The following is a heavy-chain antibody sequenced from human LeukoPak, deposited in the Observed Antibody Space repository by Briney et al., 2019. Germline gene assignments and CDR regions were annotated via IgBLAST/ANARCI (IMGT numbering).Heavy chain of an antibody. CDR3: ARYGGWEQGDAFDI. CDR1: GYSLFRYW. V-gene: IGHV5-51*01. Sequence: GESLKISCQASGYSLFRYWLGWVRQMPGKGLEWMGIIYPCDSDTRYSPSFQGQVTISADRSVSTVYLQWSSLKASDTAMYYCARYGGWEQGDAFDIWGQGTMVTVSS. D-gene: IGHD1-26*01. J-gene: IGHJ3*02. CDR2: IYPCDSDT.